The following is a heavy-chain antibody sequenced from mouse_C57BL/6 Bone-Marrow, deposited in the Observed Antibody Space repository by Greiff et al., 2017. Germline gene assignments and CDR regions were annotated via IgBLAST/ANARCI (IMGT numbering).Heavy chain of an antibody. CDR1: GFTFSSYG. J-gene: IGHJ3*01. Sequence: EVKLVESGGDLVKPGGSLKLSCAASGFTFSSYGMSWVRQTPDKRLEWVATISSGGSYTYYPDSVKGRFTISRDNAKNTLYLEISSLKSEDTAVYYCATVQGAYWGQGTTVTVSA. CDR3: ATVQGAY. CDR2: ISSGGSYT. V-gene: IGHV5-6*01.